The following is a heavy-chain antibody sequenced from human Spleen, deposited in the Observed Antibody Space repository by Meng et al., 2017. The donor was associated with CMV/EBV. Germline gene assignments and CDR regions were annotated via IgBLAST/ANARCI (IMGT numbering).Heavy chain of an antibody. CDR1: GYTFSDYT. Sequence: SGYTFSDYTMNWVHQAPGKGLECVSSISSSSTYIYYSDSLKGRFTISRDNAKNSLYLQMNSLRAEDTAIYYCARHYDFWSGYEFWFDPWGQGILVTVSS. J-gene: IGHJ5*02. CDR2: ISSSSTYI. D-gene: IGHD3-3*01. V-gene: IGHV3-21*01. CDR3: ARHYDFWSGYEFWFDP.